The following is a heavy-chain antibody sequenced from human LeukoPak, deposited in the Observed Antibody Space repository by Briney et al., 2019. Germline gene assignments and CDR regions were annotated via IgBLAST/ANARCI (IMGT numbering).Heavy chain of an antibody. Sequence: GGSLRLSCAASGFTFDDYAMHWVRQAPGKGLEWVSLISWDGGSTYYADSVKGRFTISRDNSKNSLYLQMNSLRAEDTALYYCAKAYSSGWYGGFDYWGQGTLVTVSS. V-gene: IGHV3-43D*03. CDR3: AKAYSSGWYGGFDY. D-gene: IGHD6-19*01. CDR1: GFTFDDYA. J-gene: IGHJ4*02. CDR2: ISWDGGST.